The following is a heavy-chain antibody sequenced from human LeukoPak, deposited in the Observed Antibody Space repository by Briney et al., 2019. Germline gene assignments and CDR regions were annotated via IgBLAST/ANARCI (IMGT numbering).Heavy chain of an antibody. J-gene: IGHJ4*02. Sequence: SVKVSCKASGGTFSSYAISWVRQAPGQGLEWMGGIIPIFGTANYAQKFQGGVTITTDESTSTAYMELSSLRSEDTAVYYCATGHRVVTNFDYWGQGTLVTVSS. CDR2: IIPIFGTA. V-gene: IGHV1-69*05. CDR1: GGTFSSYA. D-gene: IGHD3-22*01. CDR3: ATGHRVVTNFDY.